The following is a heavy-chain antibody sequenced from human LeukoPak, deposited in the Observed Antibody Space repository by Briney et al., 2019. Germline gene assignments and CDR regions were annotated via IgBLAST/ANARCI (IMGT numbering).Heavy chain of an antibody. CDR1: GFTFSSYG. D-gene: IGHD5-18*01. J-gene: IGHJ6*02. V-gene: IGHV3-30*18. CDR2: ISYDGSNK. Sequence: GGSLRLSCAASGFTFSSYGMHRVRQAPGKGLEWVAVISYDGSNKYYADSVKGRFTISRDNSKNTLYLQMNSLRAEDTAVYYCAKSYSPSVYYYYGMDVWGQGTTVTVSS. CDR3: AKSYSPSVYYYYGMDV.